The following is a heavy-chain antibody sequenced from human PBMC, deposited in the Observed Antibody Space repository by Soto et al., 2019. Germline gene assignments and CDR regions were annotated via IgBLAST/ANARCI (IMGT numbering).Heavy chain of an antibody. Sequence: GGSLRLSCTASGFTFSSYAMSWVRQAPGKGLEWVSIISGSGGSTYYADSVKGRFTISRDNSKNTLYLQMNSLRTEDTAIYYCAKVASGGYYFDYWGQGTLVTVSS. V-gene: IGHV3-23*01. CDR3: AKVASGGYYFDY. CDR2: ISGSGGST. J-gene: IGHJ4*02. CDR1: GFTFSSYA.